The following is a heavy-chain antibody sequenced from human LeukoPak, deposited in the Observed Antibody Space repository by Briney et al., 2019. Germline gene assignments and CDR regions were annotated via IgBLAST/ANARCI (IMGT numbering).Heavy chain of an antibody. Sequence: GASVKVSCKASGYTFTGYYMHWVRQAPGQGLEWMGWINPNSGGTNYAQKFQGWVTMTRDTSISTAYMEPSRLRSDDTAVYYCARAYYYDSGFDYWGQGTLVTVSS. V-gene: IGHV1-2*04. CDR1: GYTFTGYY. D-gene: IGHD3-10*01. J-gene: IGHJ4*02. CDR3: ARAYYYDSGFDY. CDR2: INPNSGGT.